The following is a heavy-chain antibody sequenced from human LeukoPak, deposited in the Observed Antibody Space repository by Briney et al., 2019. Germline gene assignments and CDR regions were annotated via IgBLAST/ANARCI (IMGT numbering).Heavy chain of an antibody. V-gene: IGHV3-74*01. Sequence: GGSLRLSCVASGFTFSTYWMHWVRQAPGKGLVWVSRVNTDGRTTGYADSVMGRFTISRDNAKNTLYLQMNSLRVDDTAIYYCARDSGSGSYSDDWGQGTLVTVSS. D-gene: IGHD3-10*01. CDR3: ARDSGSGSYSDD. CDR1: GFTFSTYW. CDR2: VNTDGRTT. J-gene: IGHJ4*02.